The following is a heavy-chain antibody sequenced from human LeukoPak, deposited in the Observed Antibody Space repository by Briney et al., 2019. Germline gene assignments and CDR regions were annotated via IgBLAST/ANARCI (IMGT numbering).Heavy chain of an antibody. J-gene: IGHJ4*02. V-gene: IGHV1-8*01. D-gene: IGHD3-3*01. Sequence: ASVKVSCKASGYTFTSYDINWVRQATGQGLEWMGWMNPNSGNTGYAQKFQGRVTMTRNTSISTAYMELSSLRSEDTAVYYCARGRRITIFGVVIAPRHGFDYWGQGTLVTVSS. CDR2: MNPNSGNT. CDR3: ARGRRITIFGVVIAPRHGFDY. CDR1: GYTFTSYD.